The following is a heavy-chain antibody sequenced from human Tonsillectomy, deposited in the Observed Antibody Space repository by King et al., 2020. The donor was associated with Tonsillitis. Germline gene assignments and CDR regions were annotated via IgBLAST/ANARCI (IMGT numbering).Heavy chain of an antibody. CDR2: ISASSGST. D-gene: IGHD4/OR15-4a*01. V-gene: IGHV3-23*04. CDR3: AKDDEEVPTTMAGN. J-gene: IGHJ4*02. Sequence: VQLVESGGGLVQPGGSLRLSCTASGFTFSSYAMTWVRQAPGKGLERVSAISASSGSTYYADSGKGRFTISRDNSKRTLFLQMDTLRAEDTAIYYCAKDDEEVPTTMAGNWGQGTLVTVSS. CDR1: GFTFSSYA.